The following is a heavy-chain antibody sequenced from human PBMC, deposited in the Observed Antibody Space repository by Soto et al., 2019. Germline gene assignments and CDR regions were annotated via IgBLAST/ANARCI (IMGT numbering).Heavy chain of an antibody. CDR1: GGSISSSSYY. D-gene: IGHD3-3*01. J-gene: IGHJ5*02. CDR3: ALDFWSGYWDPATRFDP. Sequence: ASETLSLTCTVSGGSISSSSYYWGWIRQPPGKGLEWIGSIYYSGSTYYNPSLKSRVTISVDTSKNQFSLKLSSVTAADTAVYYCALDFWSGYWDPATRFDPWGQGTLVTVSS. V-gene: IGHV4-39*01. CDR2: IYYSGST.